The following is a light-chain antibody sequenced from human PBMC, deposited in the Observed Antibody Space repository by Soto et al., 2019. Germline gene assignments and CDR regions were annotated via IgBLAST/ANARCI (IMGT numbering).Light chain of an antibody. V-gene: IGKV1-33*01. J-gene: IGKJ5*01. CDR2: DAS. CDR3: QQYENLPT. CDR1: QNINNY. Sequence: DIQMTQSPSSLSASLLYRVTITCQASQNINNYLNWYQQKPGRAPKLLIYDASNLEAGVPSRFRGSGSGTDFTFTISRLQPEDIATYYCQQYENLPTFGQGTRLENK.